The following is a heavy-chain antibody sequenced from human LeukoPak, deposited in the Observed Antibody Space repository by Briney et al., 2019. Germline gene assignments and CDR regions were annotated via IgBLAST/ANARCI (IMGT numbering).Heavy chain of an antibody. CDR2: IKQDGSEK. J-gene: IGHJ4*02. V-gene: IGHV3-7*03. D-gene: IGHD6-25*01. CDR1: GFTFSSYE. Sequence: GGSLRLSHAASGFTFSSYEMNWVRQAPGKGLEWVANIKQDGSEKYYVDSVKGRFTISRDNAKNSLYLQMNTLRAEDTAVYYCAKGGSAKFDYWGQGTLVTVSS. CDR3: AKGGSAKFDY.